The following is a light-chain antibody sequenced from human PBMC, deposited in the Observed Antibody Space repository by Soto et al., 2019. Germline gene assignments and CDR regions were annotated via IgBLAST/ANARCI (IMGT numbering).Light chain of an antibody. CDR3: QQYGSSSWT. V-gene: IGKV3-20*01. J-gene: IGKJ1*01. CDR2: GAS. Sequence: VFKQSAGTVSLSPGERATLSCRGSQSVSSTYLAWYQQKPGQAPRLLIYGASSRATGIPDRFSGSGSGTDFTLTISRLEPEDFAVYYCQQYGSSSWTFGQGTKVDIK. CDR1: QSVSSTY.